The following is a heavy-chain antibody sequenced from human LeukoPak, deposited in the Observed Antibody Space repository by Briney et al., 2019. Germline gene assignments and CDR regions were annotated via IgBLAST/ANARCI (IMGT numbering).Heavy chain of an antibody. D-gene: IGHD3-10*01. CDR1: DDSISSSDYY. CDR3: ARHGGSGAPDN. V-gene: IGHV4-39*02. Sequence: SETLSLTCTVSDDSISSSDYYWDWIRQPPGKGLEWIGSIYYTGSTHYNPSLESRVTISVDTSKNHFSLKLNSVTATDTAVYYCARHGGSGAPDNWGQGTLVTVSS. CDR2: IYYTGST. J-gene: IGHJ4*02.